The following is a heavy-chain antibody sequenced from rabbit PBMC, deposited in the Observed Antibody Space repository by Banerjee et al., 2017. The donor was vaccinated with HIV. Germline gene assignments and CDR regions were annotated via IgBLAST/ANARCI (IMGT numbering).Heavy chain of an antibody. CDR1: GFDFSSYG. CDR2: INTSSGNT. CDR3: ARDLAGVIGWNFGL. J-gene: IGHJ4*01. Sequence: QEQLVESGGGLVQPGGSLKLSCKASGFDFSSYGVSWVRQAPGKGLEWIGYINTSSGNTVYASWAKGRFTISKTSSTTVTLQMTSLTAADTATYFCARDLAGVIGWNFGLWGPGTLVTVS. V-gene: IGHV1S45*01. D-gene: IGHD4-1*01.